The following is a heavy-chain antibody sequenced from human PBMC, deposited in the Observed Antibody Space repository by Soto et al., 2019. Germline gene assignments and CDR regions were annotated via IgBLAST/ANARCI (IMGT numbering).Heavy chain of an antibody. CDR1: GFTFSNAW. D-gene: IGHD5-18*01. V-gene: IGHV3-15*01. CDR2: IKSKTDGGTT. Sequence: PGGSLRLSCAASGFTFSNAWMSWVRQAPGKGLEWVGRIKSKTDGGTTDYAAPVKGRFTISRDDSKNTLYLQMNSLKTEDTAVYYCTTEGQDTEAPDAFDIWGQGTMVTVSS. CDR3: TTEGQDTEAPDAFDI. J-gene: IGHJ3*02.